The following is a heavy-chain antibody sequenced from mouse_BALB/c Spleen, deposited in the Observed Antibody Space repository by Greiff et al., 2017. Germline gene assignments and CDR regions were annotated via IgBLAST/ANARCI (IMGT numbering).Heavy chain of an antibody. CDR1: GDSITSCY. J-gene: IGHJ2*01. CDR3: ARYPSYYGSSSFDD. V-gene: IGHV3-8*02. D-gene: IGHD1-1*01. CDR2: ISYSGST. Sequence: EVKVEESGPSLVKPSQTLSLTCSVTGDSITSCYWNWIRKFPGNKLEYMGYISYSGSTYYNPSLKSRISITRDTSKNQYYLQLNSVTTEDTATYYCARYPSYYGSSSFDDWGQGTTLTVSS.